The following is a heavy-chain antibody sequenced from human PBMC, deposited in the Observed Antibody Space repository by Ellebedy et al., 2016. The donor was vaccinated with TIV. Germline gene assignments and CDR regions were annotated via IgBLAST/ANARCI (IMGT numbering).Heavy chain of an antibody. CDR1: GGSISSSNW. D-gene: IGHD1-26*01. CDR2: IYHSGST. CDR3: ARTQEWELLVFDY. V-gene: IGHV4-4*02. Sequence: SETLSLTXAVSGGSISSSNWWSWVRQPPGKGLEWIGEIYHSGSTNYNPSLKSRVTISVDKSKNQFSLKLSSVTAADTAVYYCARTQEWELLVFDYWGQGTLVTVSS. J-gene: IGHJ4*02.